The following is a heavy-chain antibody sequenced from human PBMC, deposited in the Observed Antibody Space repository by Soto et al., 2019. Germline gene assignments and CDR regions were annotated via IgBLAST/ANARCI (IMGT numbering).Heavy chain of an antibody. CDR2: IKEDGSEK. CDR1: GFTFSTYW. V-gene: IGHV3-7*03. D-gene: IGHD3-16*01. Sequence: EVQLVESGGGLVQPGGSLRLSCAASGFTFSTYWMSWVRQAPGKGLEWVANIKEDGSEKYYVDSVKGRFTFSRDNANNSLYLQTNSLRAEDTAVYYCVRVGRVGGYWGQGTLVTVSS. J-gene: IGHJ4*02. CDR3: VRVGRVGGY.